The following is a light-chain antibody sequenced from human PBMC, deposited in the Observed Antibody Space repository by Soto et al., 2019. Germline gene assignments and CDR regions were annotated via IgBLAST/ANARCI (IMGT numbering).Light chain of an antibody. V-gene: IGKV3-20*01. CDR3: QQYDSSPLT. J-gene: IGKJ4*01. CDR1: QSVSSSY. Sequence: EIVLTQSPGTLSLSPGERATLSCRARQSVSSSYLAWYQQKPGQAPRLLIYDASTRATGIPDTFSGSGSGTDFTLTISRLEPEDFAVYYCQQYDSSPLTFGGGTKVEIK. CDR2: DAS.